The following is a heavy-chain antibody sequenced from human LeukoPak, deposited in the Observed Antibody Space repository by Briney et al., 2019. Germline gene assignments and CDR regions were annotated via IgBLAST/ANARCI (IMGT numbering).Heavy chain of an antibody. J-gene: IGHJ6*04. CDR2: ISGSGSTI. V-gene: IGHV3-48*03. CDR1: GFSFRSYG. CDR3: AELGITMIGGV. Sequence: PGGSLRLSCAASGFSFRSYGMSWVRQAPGKGLEWVSAISGSGSTIYYADSVKGRFTISRDNAKNSLYLQMNSLRAEDTAVYYCAELGITMIGGVWGKGTTVTISS. D-gene: IGHD3-10*02.